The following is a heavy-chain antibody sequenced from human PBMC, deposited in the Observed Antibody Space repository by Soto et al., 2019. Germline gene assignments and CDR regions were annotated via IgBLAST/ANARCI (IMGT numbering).Heavy chain of an antibody. CDR1: GDSVSSNSAA. D-gene: IGHD3-3*02. CDR3: ACGSIFSWCAYYYYLISF. CDR2: TYYRSKWYN. V-gene: IGHV6-1*01. Sequence: HSQTLSLTCAISGDSVSSNSAAWNWIRQSPSRGLEWLGRTYYRSKWYNDYAVSVKSRITINPDTSKNQFSLQLNSVTPEDTAVYYCACGSIFSWCAYYYYLISFRGKGTTDTVSS. J-gene: IGHJ6*03.